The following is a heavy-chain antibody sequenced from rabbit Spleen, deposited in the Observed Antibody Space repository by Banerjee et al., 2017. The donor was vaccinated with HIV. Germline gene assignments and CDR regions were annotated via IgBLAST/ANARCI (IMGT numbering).Heavy chain of an antibody. D-gene: IGHD4-1*01. V-gene: IGHV1S47*01. CDR2: IDPVFGVR. Sequence: QEQLVESGGGLVQPGGSLKLSCKASGFDFSSYGVSWVRQAPGKGLEWIGYIDPVFGVRNYANSVKGRFTISSDNAQNTVFLQMTSLTASDTATYFCARDLYSSGWGALSYGMDLWGPGTLVTVS. CDR1: GFDFSSYG. CDR3: ARDLYSSGWGALSYGMDL. J-gene: IGHJ6*01.